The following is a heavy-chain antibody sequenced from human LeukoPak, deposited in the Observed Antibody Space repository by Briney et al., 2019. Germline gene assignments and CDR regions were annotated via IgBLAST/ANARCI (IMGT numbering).Heavy chain of an antibody. D-gene: IGHD4-17*01. CDR3: ATLPYGDLFP. J-gene: IGHJ5*02. CDR1: GASISSYY. V-gene: IGHV4-59*08. CDR2: IFYGGST. Sequence: SETLSLTCTVSGASISSYYWSWIRQPPGKGLEWIGYIFYGGSTNYNPSLKSRVTMSVDTSKNQFSLKLNSVTAADTAVYYCATLPYGDLFPWGQGTLVTVSS.